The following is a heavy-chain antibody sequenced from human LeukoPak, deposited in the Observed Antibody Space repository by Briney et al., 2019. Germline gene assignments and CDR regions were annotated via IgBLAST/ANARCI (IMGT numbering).Heavy chain of an antibody. CDR2: IHYSGGA. CDR1: GGSVTTYH. D-gene: IGHD3-10*01. CDR3: ARETTVRGVTIDNWFDL. J-gene: IGHJ5*02. V-gene: IGHV4-59*02. Sequence: SETLSLTCAVSGGSVTTYHWTWIRQPPGKGLEWIGHIHYSGGADYNPSLKSRVSMSLDTSKNHFSLRLTSVTAADTAVYYCARETTVRGVTIDNWFDLWGQGTLVTVSS.